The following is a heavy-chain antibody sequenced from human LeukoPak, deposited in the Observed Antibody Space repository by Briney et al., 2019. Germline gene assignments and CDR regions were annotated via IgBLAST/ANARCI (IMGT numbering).Heavy chain of an antibody. J-gene: IGHJ6*03. CDR3: ARRYGSGSRFAHYYYYYYMDV. D-gene: IGHD3-10*01. V-gene: IGHV4-34*01. Sequence: SETLSLTCAVYGGSFSGHYWSWIRQPPGKGLEWIGEINHSGSTNYNPSLKSRVTISVDTSKKQFSLKLSSVTAADTAVYYCARRYGSGSRFAHYYYYYYMDVWGKGTTVTIS. CDR2: INHSGST. CDR1: GGSFSGHY.